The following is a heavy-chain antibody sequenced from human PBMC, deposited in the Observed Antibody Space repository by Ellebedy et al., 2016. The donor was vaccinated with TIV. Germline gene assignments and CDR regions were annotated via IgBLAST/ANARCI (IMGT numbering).Heavy chain of an antibody. V-gene: IGHV1-2*02. Sequence: ASVKVSCKASGYSFTGYYMHWPRQAPGQGLEWMGWINPNSGDTNYAQKLQGRVTMTRDTSISTAYMELSSLRADDSAVYYCARGPSHGAFDIWGQGTMVTVSS. CDR2: INPNSGDT. J-gene: IGHJ3*02. CDR3: ARGPSHGAFDI. CDR1: GYSFTGYY.